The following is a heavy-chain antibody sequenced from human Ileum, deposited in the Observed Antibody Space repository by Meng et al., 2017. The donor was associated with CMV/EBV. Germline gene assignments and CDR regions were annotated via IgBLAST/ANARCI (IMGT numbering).Heavy chain of an antibody. J-gene: IGHJ4*02. CDR1: GGSISKYY. Sequence: QGQLQGSGPGLVNTSETLSPTCYVSGGSISKYYWSWIRQPAGKGLEWIAHIYTSGTTNYNPSLKSRVTMSVDTSRNQFSLKLTSVTAADTAVYYCARNYGSGNWNFFHYWGQGTLVTVSS. CDR2: IYTSGTT. V-gene: IGHV4-4*07. CDR3: ARNYGSGNWNFFHY. D-gene: IGHD3-10*01.